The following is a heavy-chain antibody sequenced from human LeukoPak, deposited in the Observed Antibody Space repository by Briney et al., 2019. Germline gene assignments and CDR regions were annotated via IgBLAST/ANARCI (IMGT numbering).Heavy chain of an antibody. CDR2: IYPGDSDT. J-gene: IGHJ5*02. Sequence: GESLKISCQGSGYSFTSYWIGWVRQMPGKGLEWMGIIYPGDSDTRYSPSFQGQVTISADKSISTAYLQWSSLKASDTAMYYCARSIVVVPAAIDGFDPWGQGTLVTVSS. CDR1: GYSFTSYW. CDR3: ARSIVVVPAAIDGFDP. V-gene: IGHV5-51*01. D-gene: IGHD2-2*01.